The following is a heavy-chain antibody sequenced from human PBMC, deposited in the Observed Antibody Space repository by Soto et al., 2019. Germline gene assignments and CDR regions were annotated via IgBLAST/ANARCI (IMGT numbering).Heavy chain of an antibody. CDR2: INPKFGDT. V-gene: IGHV1-2*02. D-gene: IGHD3-10*02. CDR1: GYTFTAYY. CDR3: ARNMDDYYGRGSGNGHGV. J-gene: IGHJ6*02. Sequence: QVQLVQSGAEVKEPGDSVRVSCEASGYTFTAYYIHWVRRAPGQGLEWMGWINPKFGDTTYAQDFQCRVSMTRDLSISTVYMELSRLTSDDTAIYYCARNMDDYYGRGSGNGHGVWCQGTTVTVFS.